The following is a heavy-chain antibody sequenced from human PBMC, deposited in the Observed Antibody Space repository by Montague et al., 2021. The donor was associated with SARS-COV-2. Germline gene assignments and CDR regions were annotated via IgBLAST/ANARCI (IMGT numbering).Heavy chain of an antibody. CDR3: AHRRGLLLSDAFDI. J-gene: IGHJ3*02. Sequence: VKPTQTLTLTCTFSGFPLSTSGVGVGWICQPPGKALEWLALIYWDDDKRYSPSLKSRLTITKDTSKNQVVLTMTNMDPVDTATYYCAHRRGLLLSDAFDIWGQGTMVTVSS. CDR1: GFPLSTSGVG. V-gene: IGHV2-5*02. CDR2: IYWDDDK. D-gene: IGHD1-26*01.